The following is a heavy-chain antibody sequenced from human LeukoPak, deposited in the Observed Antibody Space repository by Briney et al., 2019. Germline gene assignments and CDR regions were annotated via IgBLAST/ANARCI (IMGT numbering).Heavy chain of an antibody. CDR2: ISGSGDST. D-gene: IGHD7-27*01. J-gene: IGHJ4*02. V-gene: IGHV3-23*01. Sequence: GGSLRLSCAASGFTFSSYAMSWVRQAPGKGLEWVSAISGSGDSTYSADSVKGRFTISRDNSKNTLYLQMNSLRAEDTAVYYCAKGTGDTAYYFDFWGQGVLVTVSS. CDR1: GFTFSSYA. CDR3: AKGTGDTAYYFDF.